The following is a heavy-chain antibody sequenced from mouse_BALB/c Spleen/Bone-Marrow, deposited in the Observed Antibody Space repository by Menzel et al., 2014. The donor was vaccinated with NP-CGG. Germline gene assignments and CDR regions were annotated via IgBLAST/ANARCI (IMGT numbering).Heavy chain of an antibody. J-gene: IGHJ2*01. D-gene: IGHD3-3*01. CDR2: INPNTDGT. V-gene: IGHV1-26*01. CDR1: GYTFTDYY. Sequence: EVQLQQSGPELVKPGTSVKMSCKASGYTFTDYYMMWVRQSHGKSLEWIGHINPNTDGTFYNQKFKGKATLTVDKSSSTAYMQLNSLTSEDSAVYYCARSRYFDNWGQGTTLTVSP. CDR3: ARSRYFDN.